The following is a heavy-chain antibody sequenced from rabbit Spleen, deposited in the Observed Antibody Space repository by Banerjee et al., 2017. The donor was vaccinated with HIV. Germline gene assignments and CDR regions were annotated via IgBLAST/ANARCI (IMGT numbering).Heavy chain of an antibody. V-gene: IGHV1S45*01. CDR1: GIDFSRYY. CDR2: INTATGKA. D-gene: IGHD2-1*01. J-gene: IGHJ4*01. Sequence: QEQLVESGGDLVKPGASLTLTCIASGIDFSRYYMCWVRQAPGKGLQWIACINTATGKAVYASWAKGRFTISKTSSTTVTLEMTSLTAADTATYFCARGSAAMTLVITGYYLNLWGPGTPRHRL. CDR3: ARGSAAMTLVITGYYLNL.